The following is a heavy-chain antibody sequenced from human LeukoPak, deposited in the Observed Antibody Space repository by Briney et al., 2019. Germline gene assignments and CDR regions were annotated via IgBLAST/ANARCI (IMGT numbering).Heavy chain of an antibody. Sequence: GGPLRLSCAASGFTFRSYTMNWVRQAPGKGLEWISSISSSGNYIYYADSVKGRFTISKDNAQNSLYPQMNSLRAEDTAVYYCARGDRTASLVIFDYWGQGTLVTVSS. V-gene: IGHV3-21*01. CDR1: GFTFRSYT. D-gene: IGHD3-3*02. J-gene: IGHJ4*02. CDR3: ARGDRTASLVIFDY. CDR2: ISSSGNYI.